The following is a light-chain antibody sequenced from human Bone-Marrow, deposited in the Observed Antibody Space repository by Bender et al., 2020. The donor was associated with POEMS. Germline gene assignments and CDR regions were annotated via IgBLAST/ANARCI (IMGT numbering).Light chain of an antibody. CDR2: EER. Sequence: SVLTQPASVSGSPGQSITISCTGTSSDVGNYNLVSWHQQHPGPAPKLMIYEERKRGAGVSNRVSGSRSGDSASLTVSGVEAEDDSDCCCCSYAGSTSLFGGGTKLTVL. CDR3: CSYAGSTSL. V-gene: IGLV2-23*01. J-gene: IGLJ2*01. CDR1: SSDVGNYNL.